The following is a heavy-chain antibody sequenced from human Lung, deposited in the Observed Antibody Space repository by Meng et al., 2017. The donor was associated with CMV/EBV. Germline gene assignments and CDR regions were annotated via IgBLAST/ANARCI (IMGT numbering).Heavy chain of an antibody. CDR2: IRYDGGKK. CDR3: AKDSGRGGHLWFRGVDY. J-gene: IGHJ4*02. CDR1: GLTLSTYG. Sequence: SCAASGLTLSTYGIHWVRQAPGKGLEWVAFIRYDGGKKEYVDSVKGRFTISRDNSKNTVNLQMNSLRAEDTAVYYCAKDSGRGGHLWFRGVDYWXQGTXVTVSS. V-gene: IGHV3-30*02. D-gene: IGHD3-10*01.